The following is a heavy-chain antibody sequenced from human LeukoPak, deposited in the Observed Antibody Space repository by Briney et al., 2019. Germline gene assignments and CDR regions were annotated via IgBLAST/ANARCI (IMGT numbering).Heavy chain of an antibody. CDR3: ARENTYGYSYGMDV. CDR1: EYTFTSYY. J-gene: IGHJ6*02. Sequence: ASVKGSCKASEYTFTSYYMYWVRQAPGQGLEWMGIINSSGGNTSYAQNFQGRVTMTRDTSARLVYMELRSLRSEDTAVYYCARENTYGYSYGMDVWGQGTTVTVSS. V-gene: IGHV1-46*01. D-gene: IGHD3-22*01. CDR2: INSSGGNT.